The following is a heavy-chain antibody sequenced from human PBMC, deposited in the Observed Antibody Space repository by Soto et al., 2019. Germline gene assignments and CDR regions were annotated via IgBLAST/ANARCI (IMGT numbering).Heavy chain of an antibody. D-gene: IGHD3-10*01. Sequence: GGSLRLSCAASGFTFSSYAMHWVRQAPGKGLEWVAVISYDGSNKYYADSVKGRFTISRDNSKNTLYLQMNSLRAEDKAVDYCARAYGFDYWGQGTLVTVSS. CDR2: ISYDGSNK. J-gene: IGHJ4*02. CDR3: ARAYGFDY. V-gene: IGHV3-30-3*01. CDR1: GFTFSSYA.